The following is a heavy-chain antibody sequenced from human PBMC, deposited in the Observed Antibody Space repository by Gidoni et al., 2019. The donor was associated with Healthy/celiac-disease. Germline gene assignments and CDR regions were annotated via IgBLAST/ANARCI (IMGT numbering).Heavy chain of an antibody. V-gene: IGHV3-23*01. CDR3: AKGPYHDYGDYFYESYFDY. D-gene: IGHD4-17*01. CDR1: GFPFSRYA. CDR2: ISGSGGST. J-gene: IGHJ4*02. Sequence: EVQLLESGGGLVQPGGSLRLSCAASGFPFSRYAMSWVRQAPGKGLEWGSAISGSGGSTYYADSVKGRFTISRDNSKNTLYLQMNSLRAEDTAVYYCAKGPYHDYGDYFYESYFDYWGQGTLVTVSS.